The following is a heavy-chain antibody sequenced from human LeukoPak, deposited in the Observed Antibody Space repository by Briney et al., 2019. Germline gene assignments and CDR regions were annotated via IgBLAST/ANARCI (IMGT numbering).Heavy chain of an antibody. D-gene: IGHD2-2*01. CDR1: GFTFDDYA. CDR3: AKDMGYCSSTSCPYYYGMDV. J-gene: IGHJ6*02. Sequence: GGSLRLSCAASGFTFDDYAMHWVRQAPGKGLEWVSGISWNSGSIGYADSVKGRFTISRDNAKNSLYLQMNSLRAEDTALYYCAKDMGYCSSTSCPYYYGMDVWGQGTTATVSS. CDR2: ISWNSGSI. V-gene: IGHV3-9*01.